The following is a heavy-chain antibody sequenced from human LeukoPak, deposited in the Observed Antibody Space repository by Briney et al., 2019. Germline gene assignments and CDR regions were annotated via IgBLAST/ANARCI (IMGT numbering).Heavy chain of an antibody. J-gene: IGHJ4*02. D-gene: IGHD3-22*01. CDR3: ARNYRYYDSSGYYPIFDY. CDR1: GGSIGSYY. CDR2: IYYSGST. Sequence: SETLSLTCAVSGGSIGSYYWSWLRQPPGRALEWIGYIYYSGSTNYNPSLKSRVTISVDTSKNQFSLKLSSVTAADTAVYYCARNYRYYDSSGYYPIFDYWGQGTLATVSS. V-gene: IGHV4-59*08.